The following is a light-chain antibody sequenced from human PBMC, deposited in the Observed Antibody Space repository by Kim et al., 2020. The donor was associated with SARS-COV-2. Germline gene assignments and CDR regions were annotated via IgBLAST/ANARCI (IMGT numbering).Light chain of an antibody. CDR2: DVS. CDR1: NSDVGRYKY. Sequence: GQSLTISCTGTNSDVGRYKYVSWYQQHPGKAPKLMIYDVSNRPSGVSYRFSGSKSGNTASLTISGLQAEDEADYYCSSYTSSVTLVFGGGTQLTVL. V-gene: IGLV2-14*03. CDR3: SSYTSSVTLV. J-gene: IGLJ3*02.